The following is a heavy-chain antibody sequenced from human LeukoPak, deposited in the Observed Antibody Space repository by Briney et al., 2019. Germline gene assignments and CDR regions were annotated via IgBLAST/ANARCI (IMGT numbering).Heavy chain of an antibody. Sequence: ASVKVSCKASGGTFSSYAISWVRQAPGQGLEWMGRIIPILGIANYAQKFQGRVTITADKSTSTAYMELSSLRSEDTAVYYCATVSYGGNSGDYWGQGTLVTVSS. V-gene: IGHV1-69*04. CDR1: GGTFSSYA. J-gene: IGHJ4*02. D-gene: IGHD4-23*01. CDR3: ATVSYGGNSGDY. CDR2: IIPILGIA.